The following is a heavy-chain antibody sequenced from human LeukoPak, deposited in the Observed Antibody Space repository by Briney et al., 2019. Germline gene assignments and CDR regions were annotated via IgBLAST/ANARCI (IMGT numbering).Heavy chain of an antibody. V-gene: IGHV3-49*04. CDR2: IRSKAYGGTT. D-gene: IGHD2-2*02. J-gene: IGHJ4*02. CDR3: TRGIVVPAAILWYFDY. Sequence: GGSLRLSCTASGFTFGDYAMSWVRQAPGKGLEWVGFIRSKAYGGTTEYAASVKGRFTISRDDSKSIAYLQMSSLKTEDTAVYYCTRGIVVPAAILWYFDYWGQGTLITVSS. CDR1: GFTFGDYA.